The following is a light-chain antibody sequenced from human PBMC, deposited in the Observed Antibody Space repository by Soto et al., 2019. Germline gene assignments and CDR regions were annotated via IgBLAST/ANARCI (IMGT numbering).Light chain of an antibody. V-gene: IGKV3-15*01. CDR2: GAS. CDR1: ERLSSVY. J-gene: IGKJ1*01. CDR3: QQYNNSPTWT. Sequence: EIVLTQSPGTLSLSPGERATLSCRASERLSSVYLAWYQQRPGQPPRLLIYGASTRATGIPAKFSGSGSGTEFTLTISSLQSEDFAVYYCQQYNNSPTWTFGQGTKVDI.